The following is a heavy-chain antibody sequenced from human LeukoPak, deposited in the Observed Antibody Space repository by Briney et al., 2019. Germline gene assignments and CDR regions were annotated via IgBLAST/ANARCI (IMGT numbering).Heavy chain of an antibody. D-gene: IGHD1-26*01. J-gene: IGHJ4*02. CDR2: IYFSGST. CDR3: ATSSGSYYY. V-gene: IGHV4-4*08. CDR1: GGSISSYY. Sequence: PSETLSLTCTVSGGSISSYYWSWIRQPPGKGLEWIGYIYFSGSTNYNPSLKSRLTISVDTSKNQFSLKLSSVTAVDTAVYYCATSSGSYYYWGQGTLVTVSS.